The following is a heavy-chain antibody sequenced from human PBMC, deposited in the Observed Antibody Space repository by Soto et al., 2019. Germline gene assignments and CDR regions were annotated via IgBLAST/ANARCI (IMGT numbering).Heavy chain of an antibody. V-gene: IGHV3-30-3*01. J-gene: IGHJ3*01. D-gene: IGHD3-22*01. CDR2: ISYDGSNK. Sequence: GGSLRLSCAASGFTFSSYAMHWVRQAPGKGLEWVAVISYDGSNKYYADSVKGRFTISRDNSKNTLYLQMNSLRAEDTAVYYSERATLITMLVVVVAPGAFDLWGQGTMVTVSS. CDR3: ERATLITMLVVVVAPGAFDL. CDR1: GFTFSSYA.